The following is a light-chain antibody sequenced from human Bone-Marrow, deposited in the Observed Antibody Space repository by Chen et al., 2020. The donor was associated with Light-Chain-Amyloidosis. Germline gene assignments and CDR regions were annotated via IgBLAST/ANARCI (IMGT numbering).Light chain of an antibody. V-gene: IGLV1-47*01. CDR2: RNN. Sequence: QSVLTQPPSASGTPGQRVTISCSGASSNIGSNYVYWYQHFPGAAPNPLIHRNNQRPSGAPDRFAASTSGTYAFRAISGLRSEAEADYYCATWDRSLSGYDFGTGTKVTVL. J-gene: IGLJ1*01. CDR3: ATWDRSLSGYD. CDR1: SSNIGSNY.